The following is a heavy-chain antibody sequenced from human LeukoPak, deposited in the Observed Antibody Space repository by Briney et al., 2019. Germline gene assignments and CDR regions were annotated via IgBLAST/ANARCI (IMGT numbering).Heavy chain of an antibody. CDR1: GFTFTSYA. J-gene: IGHJ4*02. D-gene: IGHD3-22*01. CDR3: AKDPNYYDSSGLSGY. V-gene: IGHV3-23*01. CDR2: ISGNGGGT. Sequence: GGSLRLSCAASGFTFTSYAMSWVRRAPGKGLEWVSTISGNGGGTYYADSVKGRSTISRDNSKNTLYLQMNSLRAEDTAVYYCAKDPNYYDSSGLSGYWGQGTLVTVSS.